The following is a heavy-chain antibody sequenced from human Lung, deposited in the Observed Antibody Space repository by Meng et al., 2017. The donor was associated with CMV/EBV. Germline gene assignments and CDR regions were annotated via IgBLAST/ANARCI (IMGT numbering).Heavy chain of an antibody. D-gene: IGHD3-10*01. Sequence: EVQLVESGGXLVKPGGSXRLSCAASGFTFSSYSMNWVCQASGKGLEWVSSISSSSSYIYDADSVKGRITISRDNAKNSLYLQMNSLRAEDTAVYYCARDREVRNFDYWGQGTLVTVSS. J-gene: IGHJ4*02. CDR1: GFTFSSYS. CDR3: ARDREVRNFDY. CDR2: ISSSSSYI. V-gene: IGHV3-21*01.